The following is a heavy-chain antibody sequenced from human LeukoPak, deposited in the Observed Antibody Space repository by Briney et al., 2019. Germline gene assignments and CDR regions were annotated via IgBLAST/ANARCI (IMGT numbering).Heavy chain of an antibody. D-gene: IGHD1-26*01. CDR3: AASASGRYYYYGMDV. J-gene: IGHJ6*02. V-gene: IGHV5-51*01. CDR2: IYPGDSDT. Sequence: GESLKISCKGSGYSFTSYWIGWVRQMPGKGLEWMGIIYPGDSDTRYSPSFQGQVTISADKSISTAYLQWSSLKASDTAMYYCAASASGRYYYYGMDVWGQGTLVTVSS. CDR1: GYSFTSYW.